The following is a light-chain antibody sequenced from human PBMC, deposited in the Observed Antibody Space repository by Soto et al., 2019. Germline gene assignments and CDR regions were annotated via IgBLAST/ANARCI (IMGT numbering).Light chain of an antibody. V-gene: IGLV2-14*03. CDR2: DVS. CDR3: SSYSSSSTLV. CDR1: SSDIGGYND. J-gene: IGLJ3*02. Sequence: QSALTQPASVSGSPGQSITISCTGSSSDIGGYNDVSWYQQHPGRAPKLIIYDVSNRPSGVSNRFSGSKSGSTASLTFSGLQAEDEADYYCSSYSSSSTLVFGGGTKLTFL.